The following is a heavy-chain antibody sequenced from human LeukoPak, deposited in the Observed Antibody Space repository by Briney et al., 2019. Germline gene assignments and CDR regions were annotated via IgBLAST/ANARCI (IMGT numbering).Heavy chain of an antibody. CDR1: GVTFSSNA. V-gene: IGHV3-23*01. CDR2: ITGNGGST. J-gene: IGHJ4*02. CDR3: AKDAVAPGSGGDYFDY. D-gene: IGHD3-10*01. Sequence: PGGSLTLSCAASGVTFSSNAMSWVRPAPGKGLEWVSVITGNGGSTYYADSVKGRFTISRDNSKNTLSLQMNSLRAEDTAVYYCAKDAVAPGSGGDYFDYWGQGTLVTVSS.